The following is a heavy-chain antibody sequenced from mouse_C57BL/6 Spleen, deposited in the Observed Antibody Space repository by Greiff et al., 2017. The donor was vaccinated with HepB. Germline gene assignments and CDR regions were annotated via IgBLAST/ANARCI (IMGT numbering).Heavy chain of an antibody. Sequence: QVQLQQSGAELVKPGGSVKMSCKASGYTFTTYPIEWMKQNHGKSLEWIGNFHPYNDDTKYNEKFKGKATLTVEKSSSTVYLELSRLTSDDSAVYYCARGGYDVGSLWYFDVWGTGTTVTVSS. CDR3: ARGGYDVGSLWYFDV. CDR2: FHPYNDDT. CDR1: GYTFTTYP. D-gene: IGHD2-2*01. J-gene: IGHJ1*03. V-gene: IGHV1-47*01.